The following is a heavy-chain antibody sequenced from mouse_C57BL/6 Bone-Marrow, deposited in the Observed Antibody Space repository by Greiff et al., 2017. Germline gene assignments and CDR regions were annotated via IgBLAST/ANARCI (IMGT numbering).Heavy chain of an antibody. D-gene: IGHD2-5*01. CDR1: GFTFSSYG. CDR2: ISSGGSYT. J-gene: IGHJ2*01. Sequence: EVKLVESGGDLVKPGGSLKLSCAASGFTFSSYGMSWVRQTPDKRLEWVATISSGGSYTYYPDSVKGRFTISRDNAKNTLYLQMSSLKSEDTAMYYCARHEGESNYDYWGQGTTLTVST. V-gene: IGHV5-6*01. CDR3: ARHEGESNYDY.